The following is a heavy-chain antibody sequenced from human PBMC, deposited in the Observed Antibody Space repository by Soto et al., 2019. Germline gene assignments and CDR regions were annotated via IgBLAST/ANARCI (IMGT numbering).Heavy chain of an antibody. CDR1: GGSVNSGHYY. J-gene: IGHJ2*01. V-gene: IGHV4-61*01. CDR2: IYYSGST. CDR3: ASESSIFMPDSAKKKQPPGRRKP. D-gene: IGHD6-13*01. Sequence: SDTLSLTCTVSGGSVNSGHYYWNWIRQSPGKGLEWIGYIYYSGSTNYNSSLKSRLSISIDTSSNQFSLKLTSATAAVTAVYFCASESSIFMPDSAKKKQPPGRRKPGGR.